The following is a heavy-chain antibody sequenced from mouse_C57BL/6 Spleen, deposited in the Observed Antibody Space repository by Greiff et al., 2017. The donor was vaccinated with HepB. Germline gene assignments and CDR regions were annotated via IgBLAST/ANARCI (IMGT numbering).Heavy chain of an antibody. V-gene: IGHV6-6*01. CDR2: IRNKANNHAT. CDR1: GFTFSDAW. CDR3: TREVGTGYFDV. D-gene: IGHD4-1*01. Sequence: EVQLQESGGGLVQPGGSMKLSCAASGFTFSDAWMDWVRQSPEKGLEWVAEIRNKANNHATYYAESVKGRITNSRDDSKSSVYLQMNSLRAEDTGIYYCTREVGTGYFDVWGTGTTVTVSS. J-gene: IGHJ1*03.